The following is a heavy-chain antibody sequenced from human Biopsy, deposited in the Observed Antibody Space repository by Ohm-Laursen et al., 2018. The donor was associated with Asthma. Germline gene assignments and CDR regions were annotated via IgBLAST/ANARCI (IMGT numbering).Heavy chain of an antibody. CDR2: ISSDVRE. CDR3: VRWRSGYPDHYSDF. Sequence: SLRLSCTASGFTFRNFGMHRVRQAPGKGLEWVALISSDVREWYADSVKGRFTISRDNSKNTLDLQMNSLRGDDTAVYYCVRWRSGYPDHYSDFWGLGTLVTVSS. D-gene: IGHD2-21*01. V-gene: IGHV3-30*03. J-gene: IGHJ4*02. CDR1: GFTFRNFG.